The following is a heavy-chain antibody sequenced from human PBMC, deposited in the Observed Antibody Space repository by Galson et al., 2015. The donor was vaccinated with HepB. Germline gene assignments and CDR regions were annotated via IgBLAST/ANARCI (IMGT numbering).Heavy chain of an antibody. Sequence: QSGAEVKKPGGSLKISCKGSAYSFSRYWIGWVRQMPGKGLEWMGIIYPGDSDTRYSPSFQGQVTISADKSISTAYLQWSSLKASDTAMYYCSRQGVYGDYEIDYWGQGTLVTVSS. J-gene: IGHJ4*02. CDR3: SRQGVYGDYEIDY. D-gene: IGHD4-17*01. CDR1: AYSFSRYW. CDR2: IYPGDSDT. V-gene: IGHV5-51*01.